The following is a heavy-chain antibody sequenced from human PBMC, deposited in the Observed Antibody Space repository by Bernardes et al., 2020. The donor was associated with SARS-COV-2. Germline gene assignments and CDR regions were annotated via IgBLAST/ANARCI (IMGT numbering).Heavy chain of an antibody. J-gene: IGHJ4*02. CDR1: GFTFSSYA. V-gene: IGHV3-23*01. CDR2: ISGIGGST. CDR3: AKDYVAARGYFDY. Sequence: GGSLRLSCAASGFTFSSYAMSWVRQAPGKGLEWVSAISGIGGSTYYADSVKGRFTIPRDNSKNTLYLQMNSLRAEDTAVYYCAKDYVAARGYFDYWGQGTLVTVSS. D-gene: IGHD6-6*01.